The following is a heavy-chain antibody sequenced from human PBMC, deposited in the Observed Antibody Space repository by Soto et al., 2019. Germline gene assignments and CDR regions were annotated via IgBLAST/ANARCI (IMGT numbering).Heavy chain of an antibody. D-gene: IGHD4-17*01. Sequence: SQTLDLTCTVTGASSSSRRYYWGWLRPPPGKGLEWIGSIYYSGGTYNNPSLRSRVSMSIDTSKNQFSLSLNSVTASDTAVYFCVSQRTTVPTQADFDDGGPGALV. V-gene: IGHV4-39*01. CDR2: IYYSGGT. CDR3: VSQRTTVPTQADFDD. J-gene: IGHJ4*02. CDR1: GASSSSRRYY.